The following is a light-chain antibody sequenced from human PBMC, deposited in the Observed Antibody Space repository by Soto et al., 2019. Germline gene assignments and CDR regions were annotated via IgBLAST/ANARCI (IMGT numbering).Light chain of an antibody. Sequence: QSVLTQEPSLTVSPGGTVTLTCGSSTGAVTSGHYPYWFQQKPGQAPRTLIYDTSNKHSWTPARFSGSLLGGKAALTLSGAQPEDEAEYYCLLSYSGARHVFGTGTKVTVL. V-gene: IGLV7-46*01. CDR2: DTS. CDR1: TGAVTSGHY. J-gene: IGLJ1*01. CDR3: LLSYSGARHV.